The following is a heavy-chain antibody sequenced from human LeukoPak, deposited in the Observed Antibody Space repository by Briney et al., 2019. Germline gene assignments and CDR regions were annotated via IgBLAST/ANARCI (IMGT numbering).Heavy chain of an antibody. V-gene: IGHV4-4*02. CDR3: ARESGAFSPFGF. D-gene: IGHD1-26*01. Sequence: SATLSLTCAVSGGSILSTNCCRCVLQPPGRDLEWSGGVHLIGASNYNPSLKSRVHMSSDKSRNQLSLELPSVTAADTGMYFCARESGAFSPFGFWGQGTLVTVSS. CDR2: VHLIGAS. CDR1: GGSILSTNC. J-gene: IGHJ1*01.